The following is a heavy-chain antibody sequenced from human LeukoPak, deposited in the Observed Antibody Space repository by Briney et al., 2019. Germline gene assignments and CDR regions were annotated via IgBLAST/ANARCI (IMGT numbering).Heavy chain of an antibody. V-gene: IGHV4-34*01. CDR3: ARERARVLSRGYMDV. J-gene: IGHJ6*03. D-gene: IGHD2-8*01. Sequence: SETLSLTCTVSGGSISSYYWSWIRQPPGKGLEWIGEINHSGSTNYNPSLKSRVTISVDTSKNQFSLKLSSVTAADTAVYYCARERARVLSRGYMDVWGKGTTVTVSS. CDR2: INHSGST. CDR1: GGSISSYY.